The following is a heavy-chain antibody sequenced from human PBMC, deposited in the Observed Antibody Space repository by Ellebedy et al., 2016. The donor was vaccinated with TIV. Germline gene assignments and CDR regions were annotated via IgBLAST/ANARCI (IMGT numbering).Heavy chain of an antibody. CDR3: ARVTYYYGSGSYYNWGFDY. Sequence: SETLSLTCTVSGGSISSYYWSWIRQPPGKGLEWIGYIYYSGSTNYNPSLKSRVTISVDTSKNQFSLKLSSVTAADTAVYYCARVTYYYGSGSYYNWGFDYWGQGTLVTVTS. D-gene: IGHD3-10*01. J-gene: IGHJ4*02. CDR1: GGSISSYY. V-gene: IGHV4-59*01. CDR2: IYYSGST.